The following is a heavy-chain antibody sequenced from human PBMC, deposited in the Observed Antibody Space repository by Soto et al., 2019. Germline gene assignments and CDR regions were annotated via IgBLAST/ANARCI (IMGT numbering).Heavy chain of an antibody. D-gene: IGHD4-17*01. CDR2: ISAYNGNT. J-gene: IGHJ6*02. Sequence: QVQLVQSGAEVKKPGASVKVSCKASGYTFTSYGISWVRQAPGQGLEWMGWISAYNGNTNYAQKLQGRATMTTDTATSTAYLELRSLGSDDTAVYYCARGFGDYDSFYYYYYGMDVWGQGTTVTVSS. CDR1: GYTFTSYG. CDR3: ARGFGDYDSFYYYYYGMDV. V-gene: IGHV1-18*01.